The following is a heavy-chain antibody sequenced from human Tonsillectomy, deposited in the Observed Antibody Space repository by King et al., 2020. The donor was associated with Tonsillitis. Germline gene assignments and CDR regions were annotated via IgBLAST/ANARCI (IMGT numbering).Heavy chain of an antibody. D-gene: IGHD6-13*01. Sequence: VQLVESGGGLVKPGGSLRLSCAASGFTFSNAWMSWVRQAPGKGLEWVGRIKSKTDGGTTDYAAPVKGRFTISRDDSKNTLYLQMNSLKTEDTAVYYCTTAGLGAAGMYMDVGGQGNTGTVSS. CDR1: GFTFSNAW. V-gene: IGHV3-15*01. CDR2: IKSKTDGGTT. J-gene: IGHJ6*02. CDR3: TTAGLGAAGMYMDV.